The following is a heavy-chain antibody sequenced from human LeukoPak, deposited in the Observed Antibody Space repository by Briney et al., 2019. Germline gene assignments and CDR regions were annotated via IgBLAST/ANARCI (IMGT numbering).Heavy chain of an antibody. CDR2: IYYSGST. Sequence: PSETLSLTCTVSGGSISSYYWSWIRQPPGKGLEWIGYIYYSGSTNYNPSLKSRVTISVDTSKNQFSLKLSSVTAADTAVYYCARESIVVVPAAIGSEYYYYYYMDVWGKGTTVTVSS. CDR3: ARESIVVVPAAIGSEYYYYYYMDV. J-gene: IGHJ6*03. D-gene: IGHD2-2*01. CDR1: GGSISSYY. V-gene: IGHV4-59*01.